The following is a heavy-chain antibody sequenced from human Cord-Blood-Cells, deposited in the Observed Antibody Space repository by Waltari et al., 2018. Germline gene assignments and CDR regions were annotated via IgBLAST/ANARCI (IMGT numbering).Heavy chain of an antibody. CDR2: IYTIGSA. D-gene: IGHD3-10*01. CDR3: AREGGYYYGSGSYYFQH. J-gene: IGHJ1*01. Sequence: QVQLQESGPGLVKPSETLSLTCTVSGGSISSYYWSWIRQPAGKGLEWIGRIYTIGSATCIPALKSRVTWSVYTSKNQFSLKLSSVTAADTAVYYCAREGGYYYGSGSYYFQHWGQGTLVTVSS. CDR1: GGSISSYY. V-gene: IGHV4-4*07.